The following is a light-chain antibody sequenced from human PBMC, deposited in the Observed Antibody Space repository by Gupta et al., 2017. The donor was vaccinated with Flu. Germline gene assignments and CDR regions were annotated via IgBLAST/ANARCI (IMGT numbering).Light chain of an antibody. CDR1: SSDVGNYNF. CDR2: EVN. J-gene: IGLJ1*01. CDR3: CSYAGSFYV. Sequence: QSARTQPASVSGSLGQSITISCTGTSSDVGNYNFVSWYQQYPGKAPKLMIYEVNKRPSGVSNRFSGSKSGNTASLTISGLQAEDEADYYCCSYAGSFYVFGTGTKVNVL. V-gene: IGLV2-23*02.